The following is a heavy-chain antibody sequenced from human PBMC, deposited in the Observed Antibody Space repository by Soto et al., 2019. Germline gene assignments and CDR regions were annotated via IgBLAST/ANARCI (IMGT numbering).Heavy chain of an antibody. CDR1: GFTFSNAW. CDR3: TTQNCSGGSCYSGYYYYGLDV. D-gene: IGHD2-15*01. V-gene: IGHV3-15*07. Sequence: EVQLVESGGGLVKPGGSLRLSCAASGFTFSNAWMNWVRQAPGKGLEWVGRIKSKTDGGTADYAAPVKGRFTISRDDSKNTLYLQMDSLITEDTAVYYCTTQNCSGGSCYSGYYYYGLDVWVQGTTVSVSS. CDR2: IKSKTDGGTA. J-gene: IGHJ6*02.